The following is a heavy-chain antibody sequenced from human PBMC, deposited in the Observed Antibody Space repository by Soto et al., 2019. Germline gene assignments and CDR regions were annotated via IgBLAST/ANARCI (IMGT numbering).Heavy chain of an antibody. CDR3: AREGIVASPGLDV. D-gene: IGHD5-12*01. J-gene: IGHJ6*02. CDR1: GYTFSSYG. V-gene: IGHV1-18*01. Sequence: QVQLVQSGAEVKKPGASVKVSCKASGYTFSSYGISWVRQAPGQGLEWMGGITTYNGKTNYAQRLQGRVTMTTDTSTSTASMELRSPRSDDTAVYYCAREGIVASPGLDVWGQGNTVTVS. CDR2: ITTYNGKT.